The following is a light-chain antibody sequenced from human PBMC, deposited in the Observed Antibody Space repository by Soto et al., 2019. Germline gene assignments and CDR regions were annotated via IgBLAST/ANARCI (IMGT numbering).Light chain of an antibody. CDR1: QSVSSSY. Sequence: EIVLTQSPGTLSLSPGERATLSCRASQSVSSSYLAWYRQKPGQAPRLLIYGASSRATGIPDRFSGSGSGTDFTLTISRLEPEDFAVYYCQQYGNSPSFGQGTKVEIK. CDR3: QQYGNSPS. J-gene: IGKJ1*01. CDR2: GAS. V-gene: IGKV3-20*01.